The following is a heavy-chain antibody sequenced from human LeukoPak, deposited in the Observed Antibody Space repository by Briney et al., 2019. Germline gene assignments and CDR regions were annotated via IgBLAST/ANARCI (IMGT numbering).Heavy chain of an antibody. CDR2: ISGNGGRT. V-gene: IGHV3-23*01. CDR3: ARGPSGYHNT. D-gene: IGHD5-12*01. Sequence: GGSLRLSCTASRLTFSTYAMSWVRQAPGKGLEWVSTISGNGGRTYYADSVKGRFTISRDNSKNTLYLQMNSLRAEDTAVYYCARGPSGYHNTGGQGTLVTVSS. CDR1: RLTFSTYA. J-gene: IGHJ4*02.